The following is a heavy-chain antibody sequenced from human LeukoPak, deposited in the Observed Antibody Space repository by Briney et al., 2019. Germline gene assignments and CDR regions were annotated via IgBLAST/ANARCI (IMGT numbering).Heavy chain of an antibody. D-gene: IGHD1-26*01. CDR2: INPNSGGT. V-gene: IGHV1-2*02. CDR1: GYTFTGYY. J-gene: IGHJ4*02. Sequence: GASVKVSCKASGYTFTGYYMHWVRQAPGQGLEWMGWINPNSGGTNYAQKFQGRFTMTRDTSISTAYMELSRLRSDNTAVYYCARVSGRYSPPDYWGQGTLVTVSS. CDR3: ARVSGRYSPPDY.